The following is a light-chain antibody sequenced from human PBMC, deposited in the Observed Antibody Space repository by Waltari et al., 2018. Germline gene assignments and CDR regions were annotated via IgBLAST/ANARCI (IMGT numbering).Light chain of an antibody. Sequence: QSALTQPASVSGSPGQSIPISCTGTSSDVGGYNYSSCYQQHPGKAPKLMIYEVSNRPSGVSNRFSGSKSGNTASLTISGLQAEDEADYYCSSYTSSSTLVVFGGGTKLTVL. CDR1: SSDVGGYNY. CDR3: SSYTSSSTLVV. V-gene: IGLV2-14*01. J-gene: IGLJ2*01. CDR2: EVS.